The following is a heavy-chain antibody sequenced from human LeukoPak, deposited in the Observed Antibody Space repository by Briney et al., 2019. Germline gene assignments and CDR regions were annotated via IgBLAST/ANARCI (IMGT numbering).Heavy chain of an antibody. CDR3: ARHFYQQLAVDY. D-gene: IGHD6-13*01. V-gene: IGHV5-10-1*01. J-gene: IGHJ4*02. CDR2: IDPSDSYT. CDR1: GYSFTSYW. Sequence: GESLKISCKGSGYSFTSYWISWVRQMPGKGLEWMGRIDPSDSYTNYSPSFQGHVTISADKSISTAYLQWSSLKASDTAMYYCARHFYQQLAVDYWGQGTLVTVSS.